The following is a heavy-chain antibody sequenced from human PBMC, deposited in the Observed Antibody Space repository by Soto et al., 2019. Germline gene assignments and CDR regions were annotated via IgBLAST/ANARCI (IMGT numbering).Heavy chain of an antibody. CDR1: GLTFTNYD. V-gene: IGHV3-23*01. D-gene: IGHD2-15*01. J-gene: IGHJ5*02. CDR2: ISNSGGDT. Sequence: EVQLLESGGGLVQPGGSLRLSCEASGLTFTNYDMSWVRQAPGRGLEWVSLISNSGGDTYYADPVNGRFTISRENSKNTVFLQMNSLRVEYTAVYYCARGRDGSGGSCYGLNWFDPWGQGTLVTVSS. CDR3: ARGRDGSGGSCYGLNWFDP.